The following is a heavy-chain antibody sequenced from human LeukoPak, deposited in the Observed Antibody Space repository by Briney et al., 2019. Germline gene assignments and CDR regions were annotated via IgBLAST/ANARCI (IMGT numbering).Heavy chain of an antibody. Sequence: PGGSLRLSCAASGFTFSSYAMSWVRQAPGKGLEWVSAISGSGGSTYYADSVKGRFTISRDNSKNTLYLQMNSLGAEDTAVYYCARDIRGCSGGSCYDVFDYWGQGTLVTVSS. CDR2: ISGSGGST. J-gene: IGHJ4*02. CDR3: ARDIRGCSGGSCYDVFDY. V-gene: IGHV3-23*01. D-gene: IGHD2-15*01. CDR1: GFTFSSYA.